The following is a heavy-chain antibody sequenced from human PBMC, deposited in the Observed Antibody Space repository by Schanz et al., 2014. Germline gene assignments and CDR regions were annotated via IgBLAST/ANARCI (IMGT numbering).Heavy chain of an antibody. CDR1: GGSIRSGTYY. V-gene: IGHV4-61*02. CDR3: ARDTTWRLDL. D-gene: IGHD1-1*01. CDR2: VFPNGIT. Sequence: QVQLQESGPGLVKPSQTLSLTCTVSGGSIRSGTYYWSWIRQPAGKALEWVGRVFPNGITNYNPSRKSRVTISRDPPKNHFPLTRTSLTAADTAVYYCARDTTWRLDLWGRGTLVTVSS. J-gene: IGHJ2*01.